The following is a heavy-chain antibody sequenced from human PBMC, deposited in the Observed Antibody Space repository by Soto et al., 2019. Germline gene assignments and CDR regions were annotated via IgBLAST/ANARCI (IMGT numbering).Heavy chain of an antibody. Sequence: GGSLRLSCAASGFTFSSCAMGWVRQAPGKGLEWVSDIIDRGGSTYYADSVKGRFTISRDNTKRTLYLQMNSLRAEDTALYYCAKGRSYYYYYGVDVWGQGTTVTVSS. V-gene: IGHV3-23*01. J-gene: IGHJ6*02. CDR1: GFTFSSCA. CDR3: AKGRSYYYYYGVDV. CDR2: IIDRGGST.